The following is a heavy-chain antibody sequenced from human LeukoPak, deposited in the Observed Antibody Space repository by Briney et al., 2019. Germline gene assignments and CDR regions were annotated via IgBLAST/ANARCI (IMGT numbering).Heavy chain of an antibody. CDR1: GFAFNTYS. CDR2: ITSSSTTI. V-gene: IGHV3-48*01. Sequence: GGSLRLSCAASGFAFNTYSMNWVRQAPGKGLEWVSSITSSSTTIYYADSVKGRFTISRDNSKNTLYLQMNSLRAEDTAVYYCAKGNSFDIWGQGTMLTVSS. D-gene: IGHD1-7*01. J-gene: IGHJ3*02. CDR3: AKGNSFDI.